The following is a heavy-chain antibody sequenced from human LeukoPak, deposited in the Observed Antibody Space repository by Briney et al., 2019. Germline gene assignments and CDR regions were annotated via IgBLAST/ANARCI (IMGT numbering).Heavy chain of an antibody. CDR1: GFNFNDYA. Sequence: GGSLRLSCAASGFNFNDYAMHWVRQAPGEGLEWVANIKEDGSEKYYVDSMKGRFTISRDNARNSLYLQMNSLRAEDTAVYYCAREVHAAVTDFDYWGQGTLVTVSS. CDR3: AREVHAAVTDFDY. V-gene: IGHV3-7*01. D-gene: IGHD6-13*01. J-gene: IGHJ4*02. CDR2: IKEDGSEK.